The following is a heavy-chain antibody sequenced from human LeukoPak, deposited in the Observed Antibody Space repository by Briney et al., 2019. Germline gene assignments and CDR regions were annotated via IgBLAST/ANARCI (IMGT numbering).Heavy chain of an antibody. V-gene: IGHV3-11*01. Sequence: GGSLRLSCAASGFTFSDYYMSWIRQAPGKGLEWVSYISSSGSTIYYADSVKGRFTISRDNAKNSLYLQMNSRRAEDTAVYYCASGSSSRVRWFDPWGQGTLVTVSS. CDR3: ASGSSSRVRWFDP. J-gene: IGHJ5*02. D-gene: IGHD6-13*01. CDR1: GFTFSDYY. CDR2: ISSSGSTI.